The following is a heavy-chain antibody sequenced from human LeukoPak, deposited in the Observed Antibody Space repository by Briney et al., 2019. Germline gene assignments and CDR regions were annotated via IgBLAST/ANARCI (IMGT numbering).Heavy chain of an antibody. CDR3: ARTRWGSNYYFDY. CDR1: GYSFTSYW. Sequence: HGESLKISCKGSGYSFTSYWIGWVRQMPGKGLEWMGIIYPGDSDTRYSPSFQGQVTISADKSISTAYLQWSSLKASGTAMYYCARTRWGSNYYFDYWGQGTLVTVSS. CDR2: IYPGDSDT. D-gene: IGHD4-23*01. J-gene: IGHJ4*02. V-gene: IGHV5-51*01.